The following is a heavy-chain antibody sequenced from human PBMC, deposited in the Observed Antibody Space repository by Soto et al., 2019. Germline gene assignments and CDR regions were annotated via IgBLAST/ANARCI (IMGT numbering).Heavy chain of an antibody. Sequence: GGSLRLSCAASGFTFSSYAMSWVRQAPGKGLEWVSAISGSGGSTYYADSVKGRFTISRDNSKNTLYLQMNSLRAEDTAVYYCAKDQGEMVTAMGGHYSYYGMDVSGPGPTLTVSS. CDR1: GFTFSSYA. J-gene: IGHJ6*02. CDR3: AKDQGEMVTAMGGHYSYYGMDV. V-gene: IGHV3-23*01. D-gene: IGHD5-18*01. CDR2: ISGSGGST.